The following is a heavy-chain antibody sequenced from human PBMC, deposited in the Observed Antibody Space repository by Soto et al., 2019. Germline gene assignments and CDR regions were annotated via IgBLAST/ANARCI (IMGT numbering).Heavy chain of an antibody. CDR2: IIPVFGTA. CDR3: ARDLLGVGVTKTKTDY. CDR1: GGPFASSA. J-gene: IGHJ4*02. D-gene: IGHD1-26*01. V-gene: IGHV1-69*14. Sequence: QVQLEQSEAEMKRPGSSVKVSCKASGGPFASSAIVWVRQAPGQGLEWMGGIIPVFGTANYTQKFQGRLTVTADNSTSTAYMELSSLTSDDTAVYYCARDLLGVGVTKTKTDYWGQGTLVIVSS.